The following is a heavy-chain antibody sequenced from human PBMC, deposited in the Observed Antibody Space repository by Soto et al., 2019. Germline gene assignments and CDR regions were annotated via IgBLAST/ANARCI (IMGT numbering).Heavy chain of an antibody. CDR3: ARGGRVAARPQDQLWVDY. V-gene: IGHV1-69*06. CDR2: IIPIFGTA. D-gene: IGHD6-6*01. Sequence: QVQLVQSGAEVKKPGSSVKVSCKASGGTFSSYAISWVRQAPGQGLEWMGGIIPIFGTANYAQKFQGRVTITADKSTSTAHMELSSLRSEDTAVYYCARGGRVAARPQDQLWVDYWGQGTLVTVSS. CDR1: GGTFSSYA. J-gene: IGHJ4*02.